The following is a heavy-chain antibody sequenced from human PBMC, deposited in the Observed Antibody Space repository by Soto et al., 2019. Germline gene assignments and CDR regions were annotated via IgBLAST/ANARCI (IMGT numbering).Heavy chain of an antibody. CDR2: ISPGSRYP. Sequence: PGGSLRLSCAGSGFTFGDSYMSWIRQAPGKGLEWLSYISPGSRYPAYADSVKGRFTISRDNAKRSLYLQLDSLRAEDTAVYFCVRARSTDSRPDYWGQGTLVTVSS. J-gene: IGHJ4*02. D-gene: IGHD3-22*01. V-gene: IGHV3-11*06. CDR3: VRARSTDSRPDY. CDR1: GFTFGDSY.